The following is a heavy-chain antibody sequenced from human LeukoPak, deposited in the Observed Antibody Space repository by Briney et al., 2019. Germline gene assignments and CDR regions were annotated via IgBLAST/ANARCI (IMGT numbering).Heavy chain of an antibody. D-gene: IGHD3-10*01. V-gene: IGHV5-51*01. J-gene: IGHJ5*02. CDR3: ARQRDYYGSGSYYKEEYNWFDP. CDR2: IYPGDSDT. Sequence: GESLKISCKGSGYSFTSYWIGWVRQMPGKGLEWMGIIYPGDSDTRYSPSFQGQVTISADKSISTAYLQWSSLKASDTAMYYCARQRDYYGSGSYYKEEYNWFDPWGQGTLVTVSP. CDR1: GYSFTSYW.